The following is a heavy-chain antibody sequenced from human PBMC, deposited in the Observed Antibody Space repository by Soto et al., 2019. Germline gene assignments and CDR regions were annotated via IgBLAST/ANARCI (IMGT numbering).Heavy chain of an antibody. D-gene: IGHD3-10*01. Sequence: ETLSLTCSVSGASISTSSYFGGWIRQPPGKGLEWVGAVDYSWSANYRSSLQSRVTISVDTSQNQFSLRLRSVTAADTAVYYCARHRWGSGSYSGLLDFWGQGAMVT. CDR2: VDYSWSA. V-gene: IGHV4-39*01. J-gene: IGHJ4*02. CDR3: ARHRWGSGSYSGLLDF. CDR1: GASISTSSYF.